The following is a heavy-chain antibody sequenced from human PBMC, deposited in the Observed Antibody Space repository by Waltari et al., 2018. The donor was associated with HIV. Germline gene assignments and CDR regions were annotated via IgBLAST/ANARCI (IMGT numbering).Heavy chain of an antibody. V-gene: IGHV2-5*01. CDR2: IYWNDIK. CDR1: GLSLRTCGVV. Sequence: LTLTETGPLLVKPNQTLTLICNFSGLSLRTCGVVVDRIRQSPGKAREWLVLIYWNDIKEYSPKWEWWLSISEDTSKGWVSLALTDEGPLEAGTYYCAHIRYSWRYSWRYGLDPWGQGAHGSVSS. J-gene: IGHJ5*02. CDR3: AHIRYSWRYSWRYGLDP. D-gene: IGHD1-26*01.